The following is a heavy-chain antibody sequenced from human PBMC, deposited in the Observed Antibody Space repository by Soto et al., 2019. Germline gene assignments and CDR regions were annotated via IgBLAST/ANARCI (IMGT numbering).Heavy chain of an antibody. Sequence: GGSLRLSGPASGFTFSAYIINWVRQSPGKGLEWVASITRDSNHIYFADSVKGRFTLSRDNAKNSVYLQMNSLRAEDPAIYFCARPFIVRSTTLGYWGQGTLVTVSS. CDR3: ARPFIVRSTTLGY. D-gene: IGHD1-26*01. CDR2: ITRDSNHI. V-gene: IGHV3-21*01. J-gene: IGHJ4*02. CDR1: GFTFSAYI.